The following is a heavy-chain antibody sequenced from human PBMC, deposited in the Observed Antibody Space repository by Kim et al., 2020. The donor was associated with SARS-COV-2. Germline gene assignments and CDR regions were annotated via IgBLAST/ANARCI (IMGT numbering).Heavy chain of an antibody. CDR3: ARATHDYGDYERPYYYYYGMDV. CDR2: IVPIFGTA. V-gene: IGHV1-69*13. Sequence: SVKVSCKASGGTFISYAISWVRQAPGQGLEWMGGIVPIFGTANYAQKFQGRVTITADESTSTAYMELSSLRSEDTAVYYCARATHDYGDYERPYYYYYGMDVWGQGTTVTVSS. J-gene: IGHJ6*02. D-gene: IGHD4-17*01. CDR1: GGTFISYA.